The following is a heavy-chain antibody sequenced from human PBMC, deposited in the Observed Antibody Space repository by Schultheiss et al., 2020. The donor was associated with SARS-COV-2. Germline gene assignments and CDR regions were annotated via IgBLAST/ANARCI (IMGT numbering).Heavy chain of an antibody. CDR1: GGSISSYY. CDR2: IYYSGST. Sequence: SETLSLTCTVSGGSISSYYWSWIRQPPGKGLEWIGYIYYSGSTNYNPSLKSRVTISVDTSKNQFSLKLSSVTAADTAVYYCARDPQDYYYGMDVWGQGTTVTVSS. V-gene: IGHV4-59*01. CDR3: ARDPQDYYYGMDV. J-gene: IGHJ6*02.